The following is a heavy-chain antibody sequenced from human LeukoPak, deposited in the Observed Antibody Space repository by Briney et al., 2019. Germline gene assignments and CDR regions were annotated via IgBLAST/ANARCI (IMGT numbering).Heavy chain of an antibody. CDR1: GFTFTNNF. Sequence: PGGSLRLSCAASGFTFTNNFMSWVRQVPGKGLEWVANIKQDGPETTYADSVRGRFTIFRDNAKDSVYLQMNNLRGEDSATYYCVREGFYFFDFWGQGTLVTVSS. CDR2: IKQDGPET. V-gene: IGHV3-7*01. J-gene: IGHJ4*01. CDR3: VREGFYFFDF.